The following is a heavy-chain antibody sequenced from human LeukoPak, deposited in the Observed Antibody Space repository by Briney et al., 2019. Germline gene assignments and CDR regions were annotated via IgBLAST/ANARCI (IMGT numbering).Heavy chain of an antibody. CDR3: ARCRGFFDYGVYFDY. V-gene: IGHV4-30-4*01. CDR2: IYYSGST. Sequence: SETLSLTCTVSGGSISSGDYYWSWIRQPPGKGLEWIGYIYYSGSTYYNPSLKSRVTISVDTSKNQFSLKLSSVTAEDTAVYYCARCRGFFDYGVYFDYWGQGTLVTVSS. J-gene: IGHJ4*02. CDR1: GGSISSGDYY. D-gene: IGHD4-17*01.